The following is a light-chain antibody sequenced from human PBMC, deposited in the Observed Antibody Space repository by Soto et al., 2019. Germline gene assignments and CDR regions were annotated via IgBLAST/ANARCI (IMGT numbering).Light chain of an antibody. Sequence: ILLTQSPSTLSLSPGERATLSCRASQSVSGYLAWYKQKPGQAPRLLIYDASNRATGIPARFSGSGSGTEFTLTISSLEPEDFEVYYCQQRSNWPPSFGQGTRLEIK. CDR1: QSVSGY. CDR2: DAS. CDR3: QQRSNWPPS. V-gene: IGKV3-11*01. J-gene: IGKJ5*01.